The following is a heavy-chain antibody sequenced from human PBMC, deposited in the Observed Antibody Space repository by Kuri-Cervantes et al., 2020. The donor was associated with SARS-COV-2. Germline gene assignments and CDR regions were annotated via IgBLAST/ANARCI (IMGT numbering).Heavy chain of an antibody. CDR2: ISYDGSNK. J-gene: IGHJ4*02. CDR3: ARVSYNWNYGLAYFDY. CDR1: GFTVSSYA. V-gene: IGHV3-30*03. D-gene: IGHD1-7*01. Sequence: GESLKISCAASGFTVSSYAMHWVRQAPGKGLEWVALISYDGSNKYYADSVKGRFTISRDNAKNSLYLQMNSLRAEDTAVYYCARVSYNWNYGLAYFDYWGQGTLVTVSS.